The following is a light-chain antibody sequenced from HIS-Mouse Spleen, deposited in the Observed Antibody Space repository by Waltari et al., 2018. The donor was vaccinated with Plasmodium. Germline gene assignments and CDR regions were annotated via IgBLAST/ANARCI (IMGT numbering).Light chain of an antibody. CDR1: ALPKKY. CDR3: YSTDSSGNHRV. J-gene: IGLJ3*02. CDR2: EDS. Sequence: SYELTQPPSVSVSPGQTARITCSGDALPKKYAYWYQQKSGQAPVRVIYEDSKRPSGIPERVSGSSTGTRATLTISGAQVEDEADYYCYSTDSSGNHRVFGGGTKLTVL. V-gene: IGLV3-10*01.